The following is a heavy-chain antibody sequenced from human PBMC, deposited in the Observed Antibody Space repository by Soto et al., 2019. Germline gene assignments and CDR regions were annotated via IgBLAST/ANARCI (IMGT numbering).Heavy chain of an antibody. CDR3: ARDRVAHSSSLLDY. V-gene: IGHV3-48*02. CDR1: GFTFSSYS. Sequence: GWSLRLSCAASGFTFSSYSMNWVRQAPGKGLEWVSYISSSSSTIYYADSVKGRFTISRDNAKNSLYLQMNSLRDEDTAVYYGARDRVAHSSSLLDYWGQGTLVT. J-gene: IGHJ4*02. D-gene: IGHD6-13*01. CDR2: ISSSSSTI.